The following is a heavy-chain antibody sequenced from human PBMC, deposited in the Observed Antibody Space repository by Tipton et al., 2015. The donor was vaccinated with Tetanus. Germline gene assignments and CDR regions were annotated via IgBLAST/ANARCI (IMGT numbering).Heavy chain of an antibody. V-gene: IGHV4-30-2*01. CDR3: ARLHGGGGYSYAHP. J-gene: IGHJ5*02. CDR1: GGSISSGGYS. CDR2: IYHSGST. Sequence: TLSLTCAVSGGSISSGGYSWSWIRQPPGKGLEWIGYIYHSGSTYYNPSLKSRVTISVDRSKNQFSLKLSSVTAADTAVYYCARLHGGGGYSYAHPWGQGTLVTVSS. D-gene: IGHD5-18*01.